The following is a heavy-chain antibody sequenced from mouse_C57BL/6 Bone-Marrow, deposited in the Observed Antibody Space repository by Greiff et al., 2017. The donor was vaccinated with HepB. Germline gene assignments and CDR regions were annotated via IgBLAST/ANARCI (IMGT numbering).Heavy chain of an antibody. CDR3: ARDSYYGSSYGY. J-gene: IGHJ2*01. Sequence: EVQLVESGGGLVKPGGSLKLSCAASGFTFSSYAMSWVRQSPEKRLEWVATISDGGSYTYYPDNVKGRFTISRDNAKNNLYLQMSHLKSEDTAMYYCARDSYYGSSYGYWGQGTTLTVSS. V-gene: IGHV5-4*01. CDR2: ISDGGSYT. D-gene: IGHD1-1*01. CDR1: GFTFSSYA.